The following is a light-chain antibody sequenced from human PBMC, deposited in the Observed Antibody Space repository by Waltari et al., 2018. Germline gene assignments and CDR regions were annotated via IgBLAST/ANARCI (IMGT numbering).Light chain of an antibody. CDR1: QSLVHSNGNTY. CDR2: EVS. Sequence: DVVMTQSPLSLPITHGQPASISCRSTQSLVHSNGNTYLSWYQQKPGQPPRRLIYEVSNQDSGVPDRFSGSGAGTDFILKISRVEAEDVGVYYCGQGTHFPYSFGQGTKMEIK. V-gene: IGKV2-30*02. J-gene: IGKJ2*03. CDR3: GQGTHFPYS.